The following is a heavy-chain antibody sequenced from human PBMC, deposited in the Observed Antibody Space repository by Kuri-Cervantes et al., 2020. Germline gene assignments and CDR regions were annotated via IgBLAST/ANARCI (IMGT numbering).Heavy chain of an antibody. CDR1: GFTFSSYS. V-gene: IGHV3-21*01. J-gene: IGHJ4*02. D-gene: IGHD6-25*01. CDR2: ISSRSSDR. CDR3: ARSAAYLLDY. Sequence: GGSLRLSCAASGFTFSSYSMNWVRQAPGKGREWVSSISSRSSDRYYAGSVKGRFTISRDNAKNSLYLQMNRLRAEDTAVYYCARSAAYLLDYWGQGTLVTVSS.